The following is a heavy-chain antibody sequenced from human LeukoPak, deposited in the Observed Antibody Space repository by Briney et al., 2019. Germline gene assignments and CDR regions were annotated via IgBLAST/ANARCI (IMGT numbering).Heavy chain of an antibody. CDR2: IYYSGST. CDR1: GGSISSSSYY. CDR3: ASSVRKWWGKDWYFDL. D-gene: IGHD2-15*01. J-gene: IGHJ2*01. V-gene: IGHV4-39*01. Sequence: SETLSLTCTVSGGSISSSSYYWGWIRQPPGKGLEWIGSIYYSGSTYYNPSLKSRVTISVDTSKNQFSLKLSSVTAADTAVYYCASSVRKWWGKDWYFDLWGRGTLVTVSS.